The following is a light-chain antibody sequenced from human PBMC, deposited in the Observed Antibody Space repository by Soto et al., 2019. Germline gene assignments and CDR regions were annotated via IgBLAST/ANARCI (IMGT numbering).Light chain of an antibody. CDR2: DAS. CDR1: QSVSTY. Sequence: EIVLTQSPATQSLSPGERATLSCRASQSVSTYLAWYQQRPGQAPRLLIYDASNRATGIPVRFSGSGSGTDFTLTISSLEPEDFAVYYCQQHSNLITFGQGTRLEIK. CDR3: QQHSNLIT. J-gene: IGKJ5*01. V-gene: IGKV3-11*01.